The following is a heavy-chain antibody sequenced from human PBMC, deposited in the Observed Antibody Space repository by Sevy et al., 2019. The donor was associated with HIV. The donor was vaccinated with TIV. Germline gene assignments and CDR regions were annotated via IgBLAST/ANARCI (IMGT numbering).Heavy chain of an antibody. J-gene: IGHJ6*02. D-gene: IGHD5-12*01. V-gene: IGHV3-15*01. CDR1: GFTFSSAW. CDR3: ITDPAYRGYDEEVINYYFYGMDV. Sequence: GGSLRLSCTASGFTFSSAWMSWVRQVPGKGLEWVGRIKSEFDGGAIDYAAPVKGRFSISREDSKTTVYLQMNSLKTDDTAVYYCITDPAYRGYDEEVINYYFYGMDVWGQGTTVTVSS. CDR2: IKSEFDGGAI.